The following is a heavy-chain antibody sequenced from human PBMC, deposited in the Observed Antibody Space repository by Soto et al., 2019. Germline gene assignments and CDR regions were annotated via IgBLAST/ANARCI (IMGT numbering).Heavy chain of an antibody. Sequence: PSETLSLTCAVYGGSFSGYYWSWIRQPPGKGLEWIGEINHSGSTNYNPSLKSRVTISVDTSKNQFSLKLSSVTAADTAVYYCARGVPYYYGSGSSGWFDPWGQATLVTVSS. J-gene: IGHJ5*02. CDR1: GGSFSGYY. D-gene: IGHD3-10*01. CDR2: INHSGST. CDR3: ARGVPYYYGSGSSGWFDP. V-gene: IGHV4-34*01.